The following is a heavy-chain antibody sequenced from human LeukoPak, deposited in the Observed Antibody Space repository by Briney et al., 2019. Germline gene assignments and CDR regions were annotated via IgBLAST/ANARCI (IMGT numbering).Heavy chain of an antibody. Sequence: PSETLSLTCTASGGSISSYYWSWIRQPPGKGLEWIGYISYSGSTNYNPSLGSRVTISLDTSKNQFSLKLSSVTAADRAVYYCAKRLAEAGRGHAFDIWGQGTMVTVSS. D-gene: IGHD6-13*01. CDR3: AKRLAEAGRGHAFDI. CDR2: ISYSGST. CDR1: GGSISSYY. V-gene: IGHV4-59*01. J-gene: IGHJ3*02.